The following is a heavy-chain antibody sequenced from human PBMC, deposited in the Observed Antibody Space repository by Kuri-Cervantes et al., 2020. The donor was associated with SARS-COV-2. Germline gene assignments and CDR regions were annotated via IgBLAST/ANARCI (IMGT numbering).Heavy chain of an antibody. CDR3: ARVSSSSSPAFDI. D-gene: IGHD6-6*01. V-gene: IGHV3-48*01. J-gene: IGHJ3*02. CDR2: ISKNSDTI. Sequence: LSLTCAASGFIFSGYSMNWVRQAPGKGLEWLSYISKNSDTISYADSVKGRFTISRGNAEDSLYLQMNSLRAEDTAVYYCARVSSSSSPAFDIWGQGTMVTVSS. CDR1: GFIFSGYS.